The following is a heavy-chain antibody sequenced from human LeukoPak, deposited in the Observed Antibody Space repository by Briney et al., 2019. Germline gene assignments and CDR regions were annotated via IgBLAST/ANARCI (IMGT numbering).Heavy chain of an antibody. CDR1: GFSISSDYF. CDR3: XXXXGXRGGGXCHIW. Sequence: SETLSLTCSVSGFSISSDYFWGWVRQPPGKGLEWIGNLYHSGDTYYNPSLKNRVNLSVDTSKNQFSLKLTSVTAAYTAMYFCXXXXGXRGGGXCHIWWXQGTQVTVSS. V-gene: IGHV4-38-2*02. J-gene: IGHJ4*02. CDR2: LYHSGDT.